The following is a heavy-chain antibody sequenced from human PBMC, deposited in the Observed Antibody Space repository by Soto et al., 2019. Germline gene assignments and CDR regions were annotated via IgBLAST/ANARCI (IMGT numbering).Heavy chain of an antibody. Sequence: EVKQVESGGGLVQPGGSLRLSCAASGVTVSNNYMTWVRQAPGKGLELVSSIYSTGNTFYADSVKGRFTISRDNSKNTLYLQMNSVRVEDTAVYYCARNVPVTTLGYWGQGTLVTVSS. CDR3: ARNVPVTTLGY. CDR2: IYSTGNT. J-gene: IGHJ4*02. D-gene: IGHD4-17*01. V-gene: IGHV3-66*01. CDR1: GVTVSNNY.